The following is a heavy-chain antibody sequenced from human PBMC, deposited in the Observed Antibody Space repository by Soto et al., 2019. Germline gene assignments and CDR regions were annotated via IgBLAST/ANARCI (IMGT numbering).Heavy chain of an antibody. V-gene: IGHV3-23*01. CDR1: GSTFSSYA. CDR2: ISGSGGST. Sequence: EVQLLESGGGLVQPGGSLRLSCAASGSTFSSYAMRWVRQAPGKGLEWVSAISGSGGSTYYADSVKGRFTISRDNAKNTLYVQRNSLGAEDTAVYYCAKDRSSGDFWRGYYRSGNWFDPWGQGTLVTVSS. J-gene: IGHJ5*02. CDR3: AKDRSSGDFWRGYYRSGNWFDP. D-gene: IGHD3-3*01.